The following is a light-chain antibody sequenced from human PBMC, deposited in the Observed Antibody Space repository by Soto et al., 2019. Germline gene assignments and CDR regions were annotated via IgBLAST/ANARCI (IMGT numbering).Light chain of an antibody. CDR2: KAS. CDR1: QSISTW. J-gene: IGKJ5*01. CDR3: QQRSNWPHT. Sequence: DIQMTQSPSTLSASVGDRVTITCRASQSISTWLSWYQQKPGKAPKVLIYKASSLESGVPSRFSGSGSGTDFTLTISSLEPEDFAVYYCQQRSNWPHTFGQGTRLEIK. V-gene: IGKV1-5*03.